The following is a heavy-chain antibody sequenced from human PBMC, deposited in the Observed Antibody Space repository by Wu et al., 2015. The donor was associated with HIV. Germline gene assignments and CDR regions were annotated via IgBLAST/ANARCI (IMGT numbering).Heavy chain of an antibody. V-gene: IGHV1-18*01. CDR2: ISGHNDDT. J-gene: IGHJ4*02. CDR1: GYTFSNYG. CDR3: ARDQSNTWPHQDY. Sequence: QVQLVQSGAEVKKPGSSVKVSCKTSGYTFSNYGFSWVRQAPGQGLEWMGWISGHNDDTKYTQKLQDRITLTTDTSTSTAYMELRSLRSDDTAVYYCARDQSNTWPHQDYWGQGTLVTVSS.